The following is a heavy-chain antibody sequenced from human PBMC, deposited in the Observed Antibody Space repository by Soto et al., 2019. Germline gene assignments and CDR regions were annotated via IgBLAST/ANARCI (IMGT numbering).Heavy chain of an antibody. J-gene: IGHJ4*02. V-gene: IGHV3-30*18. CDR2: ISYDGSNK. CDR3: AKDATIVVVTVIDY. CDR1: GFTFSSYG. D-gene: IGHD2-21*02. Sequence: QVQLVESGGGVVQPGRSLRLSCAASGFTFSSYGMHWVRQAPGKGLEWVAVISYDGSNKYYADSVKGRFTISIDNSKNTLYLQMNSLRAEDTAVYYCAKDATIVVVTVIDYWGQGTLVTVSS.